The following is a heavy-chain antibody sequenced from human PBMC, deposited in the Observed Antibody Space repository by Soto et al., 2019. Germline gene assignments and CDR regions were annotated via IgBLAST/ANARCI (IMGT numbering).Heavy chain of an antibody. CDR3: ARFSGSSPPLYYYYGMDV. V-gene: IGHV5-51*01. D-gene: IGHD1-26*01. Sequence: PGESLKISCKGSGYSFTSYWIGWVRQMPGKGLEWMGIIYPGDSDTRYSPSFQGQVTISADKSISTAYLQWSSLKASDTAMYYCARFSGSSPPLYYYYGMDVWGQGTTVTVSS. J-gene: IGHJ6*02. CDR1: GYSFTSYW. CDR2: IYPGDSDT.